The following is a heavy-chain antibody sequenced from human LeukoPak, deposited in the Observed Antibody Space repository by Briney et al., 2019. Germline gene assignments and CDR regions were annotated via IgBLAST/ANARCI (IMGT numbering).Heavy chain of an antibody. CDR1: GFTVSSNY. CDR3: ATLREDYYGSGGPFDY. D-gene: IGHD3-10*01. V-gene: IGHV3-66*01. J-gene: IGHJ4*02. Sequence: PGGCLRLSCAASGFTVSSNYMSWVRQAPGKGLEWVSVIYSGGSTYYADSVKGRFTISRDNSKNTLYLQMNSLRAEDTAVYYCATLREDYYGSGGPFDYWGQGTLVTVSS. CDR2: IYSGGST.